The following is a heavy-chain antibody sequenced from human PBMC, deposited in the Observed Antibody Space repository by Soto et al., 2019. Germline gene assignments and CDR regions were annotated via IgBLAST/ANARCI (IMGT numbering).Heavy chain of an antibody. J-gene: IGHJ6*02. CDR1: GFTFSSYA. CDR2: ISYDGSNK. Sequence: GSLRLSCAASGFTFSSYAMHWVRQAPGKGLEWVAVISYDGSNKYYADSVKGRFTISRDNSKNTLYLQMNSLRAEDTAVYYCARGSCYYGSGSYPKHYYYYGMDVWGQGTTVTVSS. CDR3: ARGSCYYGSGSYPKHYYYYGMDV. D-gene: IGHD3-10*01. V-gene: IGHV3-30-3*01.